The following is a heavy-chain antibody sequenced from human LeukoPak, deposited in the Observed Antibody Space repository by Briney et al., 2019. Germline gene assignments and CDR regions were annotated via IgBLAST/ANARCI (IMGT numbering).Heavy chain of an antibody. J-gene: IGHJ4*02. V-gene: IGHV3-48*03. Sequence: GGSLRLSCAASGFTFSSYEMNWVRQAPGKGLEWVSYISSSGSTIYYADSVKGRFTISRDNAKNSLYLQMNGLRAEDTAVYYCARDQVMVMEWLRLPLIDYWGQGTLVTVSS. CDR1: GFTFSSYE. D-gene: IGHD5-12*01. CDR3: ARDQVMVMEWLRLPLIDY. CDR2: ISSSGSTI.